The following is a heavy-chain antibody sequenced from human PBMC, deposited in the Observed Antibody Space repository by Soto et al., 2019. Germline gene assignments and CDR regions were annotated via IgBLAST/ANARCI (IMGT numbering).Heavy chain of an antibody. V-gene: IGHV3-21*03. D-gene: IGHD3-22*01. CDR2: ISSSTTYI. Sequence: SGGSLRLSCLASRFTFSSYTMNWVRQAPGKGLEWVSSISSSTTYIYYADSVKGRFTISRDNAKNSLYLQVNSLRAEDTAVYYCARDFDSSGYYGPVGAFDIWGQGTMVTVSS. J-gene: IGHJ3*02. CDR1: RFTFSSYT. CDR3: ARDFDSSGYYGPVGAFDI.